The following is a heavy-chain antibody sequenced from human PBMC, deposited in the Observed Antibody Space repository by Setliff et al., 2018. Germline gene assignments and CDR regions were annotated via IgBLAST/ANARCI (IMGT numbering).Heavy chain of an antibody. V-gene: IGHV7-4-1*02. D-gene: IGHD3-3*01. CDR2: INTNTGNP. CDR3: VRGPLHYDFWSGYYTVSWFDP. Sequence: GASVKVSCKASGGTFTSYAMNWVRQAPGQGLEWMGWINTNTGNPTYAQGFTGRFVFSLDTSVSTAYLQISSLKAEDTAVYYCVRGPLHYDFWSGYYTVSWFDPWGQGTLVTVSS. CDR1: GGTFTSYA. J-gene: IGHJ5*02.